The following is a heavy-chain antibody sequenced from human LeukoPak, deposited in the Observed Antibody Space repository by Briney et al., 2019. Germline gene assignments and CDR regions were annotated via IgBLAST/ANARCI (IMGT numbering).Heavy chain of an antibody. J-gene: IGHJ3*02. V-gene: IGHV3-23*01. CDR1: GFTFSSYA. CDR2: ISGSGGST. Sequence: GGSLRLSCAASGFTFSSYAMSWVRQAPGKGLEWVSAISGSGGSTYYADSVKGRFTISRDNSKNTLYLQMNSLRAEDTAVYYCAKAGPGIAAALSGAFDIWGQGTMVTVSS. CDR3: AKAGPGIAAALSGAFDI. D-gene: IGHD6-13*01.